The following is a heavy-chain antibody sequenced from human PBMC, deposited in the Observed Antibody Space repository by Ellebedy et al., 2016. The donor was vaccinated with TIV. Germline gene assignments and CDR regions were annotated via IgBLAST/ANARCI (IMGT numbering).Heavy chain of an antibody. CDR1: GYTFTSYY. D-gene: IGHD5-24*01. CDR2: INPNSGGT. J-gene: IGHJ4*02. V-gene: IGHV1-2*02. CDR3: ARDRLHFYFDY. Sequence: ASVKVSCXASGYTFTSYYMHWVRQAPGQGLEWMGWINPNSGGTNYAQKFQGRVTMTRDTSISTAYMELSRLRSDDTAVYYCARDRLHFYFDYWGQGTLVTVSS.